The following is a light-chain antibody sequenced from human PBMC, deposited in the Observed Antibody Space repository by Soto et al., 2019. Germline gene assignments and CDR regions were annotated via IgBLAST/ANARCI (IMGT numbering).Light chain of an antibody. CDR2: EVN. Sequence: QSALTQPPSASGSPRQAVTISCTGTSRDVGGYNYVSWYQQYPGKVPKLMVYEVNKRPSGVPDRFSGSKSGNTASLTVSVLQAEDEADYYCTSYAGGNNVFGTGTKVTVL. CDR1: SRDVGGYNY. V-gene: IGLV2-8*01. J-gene: IGLJ1*01. CDR3: TSYAGGNNV.